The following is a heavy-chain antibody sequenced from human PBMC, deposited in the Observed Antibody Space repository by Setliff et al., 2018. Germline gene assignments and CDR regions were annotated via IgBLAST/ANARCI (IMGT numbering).Heavy chain of an antibody. J-gene: IGHJ4*01. CDR3: ARHFSSSWYFDY. Sequence: SETLSLTCAVSGYSISSGYYRGWFRQPPGKGLELIGYIHHSGSTYYNPSLKSRVTISADTSKNQFSLTLTSVTATDTAVYYCARHFSSSWYFDYWGHGTQVTVSS. CDR2: IHHSGST. CDR1: GYSISSGYY. D-gene: IGHD6-13*01. V-gene: IGHV4-38-2*01.